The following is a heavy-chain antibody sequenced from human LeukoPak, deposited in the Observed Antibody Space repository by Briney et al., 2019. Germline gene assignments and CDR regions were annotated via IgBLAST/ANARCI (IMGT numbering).Heavy chain of an antibody. CDR1: GFTFSSYA. CDR2: ISYDGSNK. V-gene: IGHV3-30-3*01. D-gene: IGHD3-10*01. J-gene: IGHJ5*02. Sequence: GGSLRLSCAASGFTFSSYAMHWVRQAPGKGLEWMAVISYDGSNKYYADSVKGRFTISRDNSKNTLYLQMNSLRAEDTAVYYCSKDLTSDFGGDLDPWGQGTLVTVSS. CDR3: SKDLTSDFGGDLDP.